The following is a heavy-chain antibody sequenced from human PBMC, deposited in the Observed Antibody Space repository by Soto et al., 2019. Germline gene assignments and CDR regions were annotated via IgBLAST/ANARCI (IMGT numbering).Heavy chain of an antibody. CDR2: ISSSSSTI. CDR3: ARLTYYYDSSGRFDAFDI. V-gene: IGHV3-48*02. J-gene: IGHJ3*02. D-gene: IGHD3-22*01. Sequence: TGGSLRLSCAASGFTFSSYSMNWVRQAPGKGLEWVSYISSSSSTIYYADSVKGRFTISRDNAKNSLYLQMNSLRDEDTAVYYCARLTYYYDSSGRFDAFDIWGQGTMVTVSS. CDR1: GFTFSSYS.